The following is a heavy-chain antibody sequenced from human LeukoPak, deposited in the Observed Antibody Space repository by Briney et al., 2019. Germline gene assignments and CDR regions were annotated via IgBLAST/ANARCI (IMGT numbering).Heavy chain of an antibody. CDR3: ARVPLYDFWSGYLPPYYYMDV. CDR1: GGSISSGSYY. V-gene: IGHV4-61*02. Sequence: SETLSLTCTVSGGSISSGSYYWSWIRQPAGKGLEWIGRIYTSGSTNYNPSLKSRVTISVDTSKNQFSLKLSSVTAADTAVYYCARVPLYDFWSGYLPPYYYMDVWGIGTTVTVSS. D-gene: IGHD3-3*01. J-gene: IGHJ6*03. CDR2: IYTSGST.